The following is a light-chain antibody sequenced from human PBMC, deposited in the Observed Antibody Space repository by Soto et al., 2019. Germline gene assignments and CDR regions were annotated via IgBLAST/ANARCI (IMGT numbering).Light chain of an antibody. V-gene: IGKV1-5*03. CDR3: QQYNSYPGK. J-gene: IGKJ1*01. Sequence: DIQMTQSPSTLSASVGDRVTITCRASQSISSWLAWYQQKPGKAPKLLIYKASSLESGVPSRFSGSGSGTEFTLTISSLQPDDFATYYCQQYNSYPGKFGQGTKVEFK. CDR2: KAS. CDR1: QSISSW.